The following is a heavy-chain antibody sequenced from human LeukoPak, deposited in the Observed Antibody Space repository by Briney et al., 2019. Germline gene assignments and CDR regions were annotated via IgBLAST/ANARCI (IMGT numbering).Heavy chain of an antibody. D-gene: IGHD5-18*01. CDR3: ACREFYSPWPGP. CDR1: GYSFTSYW. Sequence: GESLEISCKGSGYSFTSYWIGWVRQTPGKGLEWMGVIYPGDSRTRYNPSFEGQVTISADKSINTAYLQWSSLKASDTAMYYCACREFYSPWPGPWGQGTLVTVSS. V-gene: IGHV5-51*01. J-gene: IGHJ5*02. CDR2: IYPGDSRT.